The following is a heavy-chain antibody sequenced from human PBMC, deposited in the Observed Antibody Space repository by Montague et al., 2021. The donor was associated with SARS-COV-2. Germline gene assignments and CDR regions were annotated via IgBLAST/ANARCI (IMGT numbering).Heavy chain of an antibody. V-gene: IGHV4-61*01. CDR2: IYYSGST. CDR3: ARDPWRITIFGVVTRYGMDV. CDR1: GGSVSSGSYY. J-gene: IGHJ6*02. D-gene: IGHD3-3*01. Sequence: SETLSLTCIVSGGSVSSGSYYWSWVRQPPGKGLEWIGYIYYSGSTNYNPSLKGRVTISVGTSKNQFSLKLSSVTAADTAVYYRARDPWRITIFGVVTRYGMDVWGQGTTVTVSS.